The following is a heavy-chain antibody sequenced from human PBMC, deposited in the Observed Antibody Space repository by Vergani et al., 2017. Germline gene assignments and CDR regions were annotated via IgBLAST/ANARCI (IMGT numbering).Heavy chain of an antibody. CDR3: ASAYEVGPYXFDY. V-gene: IGHV3-11*05. CDR2: ISSSSSHT. CDR1: GFTFSDYY. J-gene: IGHJ4*02. Sequence: QVQLVESGGGLVKPGGSLRLSCAASGFTFSDYYMSWIRQAPGKGLEWVSYISSSSSHTNYANSVKGRFTISRDNAKNSLYLQMNSLIAEDTAVYYCASAYEVGPYXFDYWGQGTLVTVSS. D-gene: IGHD2-2*01.